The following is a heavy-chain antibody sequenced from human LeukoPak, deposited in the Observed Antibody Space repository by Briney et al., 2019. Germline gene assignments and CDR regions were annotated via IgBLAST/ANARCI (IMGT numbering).Heavy chain of an antibody. J-gene: IGHJ5*02. CDR1: GGTFSSYA. CDR2: IIPIFGTA. Sequence: SVKVSCKASGGTFSSYAISWVRQAPGQGLEWMGGIIPIFGTAHYAQKFQGRVTITTDESTSTAYMELSRLTSDDTAVYYCARDLDNLGYCSRTNCYGWFDPWGQGTLVTVSS. V-gene: IGHV1-69*05. D-gene: IGHD2-2*01. CDR3: ARDLDNLGYCSRTNCYGWFDP.